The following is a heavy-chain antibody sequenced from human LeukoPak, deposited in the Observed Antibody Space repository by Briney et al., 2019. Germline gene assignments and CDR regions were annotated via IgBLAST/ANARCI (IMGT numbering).Heavy chain of an antibody. V-gene: IGHV1-8*03. CDR2: MNPNSGNT. D-gene: IGHD3-22*01. CDR1: GYTFTSYD. Sequence: ASVKVSCKASGYTFTSYDINWVRQATGQGLEWMGWMNPNSGNTGYAQKFQGRVTIIRNTSISTAYMELSSLRSEDTAVYYCARGNAYYYDSSGYYPDYWGQGTLVTVSS. CDR3: ARGNAYYYDSSGYYPDY. J-gene: IGHJ4*02.